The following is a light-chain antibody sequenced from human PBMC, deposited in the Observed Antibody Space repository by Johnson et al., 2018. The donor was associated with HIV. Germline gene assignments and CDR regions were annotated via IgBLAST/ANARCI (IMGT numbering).Light chain of an antibody. CDR2: ENN. Sequence: QSVLTQPPSVSAAPGQKVTISCSGSSSNIGNNYVSWYQQLPGTAPKLLIYENNKRPSGIPDRFSGSKSGTSATLGITGLQTGDEADYYCGTWDSSLSAGINYVFGTGTKVTFL. CDR1: SSNIGNNY. CDR3: GTWDSSLSAGINYV. V-gene: IGLV1-51*02. J-gene: IGLJ1*01.